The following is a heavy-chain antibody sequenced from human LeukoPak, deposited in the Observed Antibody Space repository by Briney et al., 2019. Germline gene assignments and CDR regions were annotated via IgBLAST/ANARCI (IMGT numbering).Heavy chain of an antibody. D-gene: IGHD2-2*01. Sequence: SETLSLTCTVSGGSISSGGYYWSWIRQHPGKGLEWIGYIYYSGSTCYNPSLKSRVTISVDTSKNQFSLKLSSVTAADTAVYYCARYQSDAFDIWGQGTMVTVSS. V-gene: IGHV4-31*03. CDR1: GGSISSGGYY. CDR3: ARYQSDAFDI. J-gene: IGHJ3*02. CDR2: IYYSGST.